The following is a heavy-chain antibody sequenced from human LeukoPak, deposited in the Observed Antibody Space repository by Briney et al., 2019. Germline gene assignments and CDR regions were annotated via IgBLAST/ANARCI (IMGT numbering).Heavy chain of an antibody. J-gene: IGHJ4*02. Sequence: AGGSLRLSCAASGSTFSSYSMNWVRQAPGKGLEWVSSISSSSDHIAYADSVKGRFTISRDNAKNALYLQVNGLRAEDTAVYYCAVRGGATRGLDYWGQGTLVTVSS. D-gene: IGHD1-26*01. CDR3: AVRGGATRGLDY. V-gene: IGHV3-21*01. CDR1: GSTFSSYS. CDR2: ISSSSDHI.